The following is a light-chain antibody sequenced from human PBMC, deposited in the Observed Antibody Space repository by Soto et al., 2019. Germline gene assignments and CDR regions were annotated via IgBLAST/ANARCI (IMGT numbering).Light chain of an antibody. Sequence: DIVMTQSPDSLAVSLGERATINCKSSQSVLYSSNNKNYLAWYQQKPGQPPKLLVYWASTRESGVPDRFSGSGSGTDFTLTISSLLAEDVAVYNCQQYYSTPYTFGQGTKLEIK. J-gene: IGKJ2*01. CDR1: QSVLYSSNNKNY. CDR3: QQYYSTPYT. CDR2: WAS. V-gene: IGKV4-1*01.